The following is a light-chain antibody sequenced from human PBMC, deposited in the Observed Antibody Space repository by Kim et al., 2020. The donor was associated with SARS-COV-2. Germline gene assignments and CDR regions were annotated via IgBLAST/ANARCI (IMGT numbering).Light chain of an antibody. V-gene: IGLV3-19*01. CDR3: NSRDSTGSHVV. J-gene: IGLJ2*01. CDR1: SLRSYY. CDR2: AKT. Sequence: LGQTVRITCQGDSLRSYYASWYQQKPRQSPVLVIYAKTLRPSGIPDRFSGSSSGNTASLTITGAQAEDEAVYYCNSRDSTGSHVVFGAGTQLTVL.